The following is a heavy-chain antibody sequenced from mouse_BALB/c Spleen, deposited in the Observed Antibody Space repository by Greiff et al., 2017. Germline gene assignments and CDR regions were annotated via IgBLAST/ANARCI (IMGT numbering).Heavy chain of an antibody. CDR1: GFNIKDTY. Sequence: EVQRVESGAELVKPGASVKLSCTASGFNIKDTYMHWVKQRPEQGLEWIGRIDPANGNTKYDPKFQGKATITADTSSNTAYLQLSSLTSEDTAVYYCARVGDYRYDEDYWGQGTTLTVSS. CDR3: ARVGDYRYDEDY. CDR2: IDPANGNT. D-gene: IGHD2-14*01. J-gene: IGHJ2*01. V-gene: IGHV14-3*02.